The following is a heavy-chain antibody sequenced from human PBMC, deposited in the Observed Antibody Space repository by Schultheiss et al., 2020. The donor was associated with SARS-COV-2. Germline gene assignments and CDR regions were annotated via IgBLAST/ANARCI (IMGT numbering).Heavy chain of an antibody. CDR2: IYYSGST. J-gene: IGHJ5*02. V-gene: IGHV4-59*01. D-gene: IGHD6-19*01. CDR3: VRFDRQWLAGSS. CDR1: GGSISSYY. Sequence: SETLSLTCTVSGGSISSYYWSWIRQPPGKGLEWIGYIYYSGSTNYNPSLKSRVTISVDKSKNQFSLKLSSVTAADTAVYYCVRFDRQWLAGSSWGQGTLVTVSS.